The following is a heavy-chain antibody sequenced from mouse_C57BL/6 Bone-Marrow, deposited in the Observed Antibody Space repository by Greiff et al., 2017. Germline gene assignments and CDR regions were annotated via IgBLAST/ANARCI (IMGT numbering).Heavy chain of an antibody. V-gene: IGHV5-12*01. D-gene: IGHD1-1*01. Sequence: EVKLVESGGGLVQPGGSLKLSCAASGFTFSDYYMYWVRQTPEKRLEWVGYISNGGGSTYYPDTVKGRFTISRDNANNTLYLHMSRLTSEDTAMYYCARLWQVAYYFDYWGQGTTLTVSS. CDR2: ISNGGGST. J-gene: IGHJ2*01. CDR3: ARLWQVAYYFDY. CDR1: GFTFSDYY.